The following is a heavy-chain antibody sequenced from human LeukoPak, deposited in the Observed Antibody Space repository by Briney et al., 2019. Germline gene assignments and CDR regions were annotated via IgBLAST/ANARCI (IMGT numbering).Heavy chain of an antibody. CDR3: ARTFGSGQYPGDRFDP. CDR2: IYSDGSST. V-gene: IGHV3-74*01. J-gene: IGHJ5*02. Sequence: GGSLRLSCTASGFPFSNYWMHWVRQGPGKGLEWVSRIYSDGSSTTYADSVKGRFTISRDNAKNTLYLQMSSLRVDDTAVYYCARTFGSGQYPGDRFDPWGQGTLVTVSS. CDR1: GFPFSNYW. D-gene: IGHD6-19*01.